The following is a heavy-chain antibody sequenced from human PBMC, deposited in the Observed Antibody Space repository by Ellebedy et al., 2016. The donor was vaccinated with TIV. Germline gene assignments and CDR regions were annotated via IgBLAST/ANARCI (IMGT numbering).Heavy chain of an antibody. D-gene: IGHD1-26*01. CDR1: GFTFSSFW. J-gene: IGHJ4*02. CDR2: IKHDSSKK. CDR3: ARFTSDYSGDWFGRAFDH. Sequence: GESLKISCEASGFTFSSFWMSWVRQAPGKALEWVADIKHDSSKKYYVDSVKGRFTISRDNAKSSLYLYMNSLRAEDTAMYYCARFTSDYSGDWFGRAFDHWGQGTLVTVSS. V-gene: IGHV3-7*03.